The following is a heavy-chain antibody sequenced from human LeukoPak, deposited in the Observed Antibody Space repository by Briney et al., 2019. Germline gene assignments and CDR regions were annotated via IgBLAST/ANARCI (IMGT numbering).Heavy chain of an antibody. V-gene: IGHV1-18*01. CDR2: ISAYNGNT. CDR1: GYTFTSYG. Sequence: ASVKVSCKASGYTFTSYGISWTRQAPGQGLEWMGWISAYNGNTNYAQKFQGRVAMTTDTSTSTAYMELRSLRSDDTAVYYCARVGVARTIDYWGQGTLVTVSS. CDR3: ARVGVARTIDY. J-gene: IGHJ4*02. D-gene: IGHD2-21*01.